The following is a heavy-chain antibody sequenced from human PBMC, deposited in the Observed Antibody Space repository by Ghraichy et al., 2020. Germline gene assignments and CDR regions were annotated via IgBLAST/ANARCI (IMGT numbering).Heavy chain of an antibody. CDR1: GGSISSNTYY. J-gene: IGHJ4*02. V-gene: IGHV4-39*01. CDR2: VYERGST. D-gene: IGHD3-3*01. Sequence: SQTLSLTCTVSGGSISSNTYYWGWVRQPPGKGLEWIANVYERGSTNCNAALKSRVTMSVDTSKNQLSLKLSSVTAADTAVYYCVRRVKWSEGGYFDYWGQGTLVRVSS. CDR3: VRRVKWSEGGYFDY.